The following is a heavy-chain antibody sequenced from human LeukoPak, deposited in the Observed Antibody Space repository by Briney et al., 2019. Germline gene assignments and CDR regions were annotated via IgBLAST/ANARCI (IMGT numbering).Heavy chain of an antibody. CDR3: AKVNNHGYNDY. CDR2: ISGSGGRS. V-gene: IGHV3-23*01. D-gene: IGHD5-18*01. Sequence: PGGSLRISCATSGFTFTAYPMAWVRQAPGKGLEWVSSISGSGGRSDYAESVRGRFTISSDSSSNTLYLQMDSLRGDDTAVYYCAKVNNHGYNDYGGQGTLVTVSS. CDR1: GFTFTAYP. J-gene: IGHJ4*02.